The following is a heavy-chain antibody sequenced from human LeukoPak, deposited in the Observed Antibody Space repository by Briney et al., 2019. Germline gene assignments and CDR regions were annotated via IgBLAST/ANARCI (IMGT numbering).Heavy chain of an antibody. J-gene: IGHJ6*03. CDR3: ARGPPHYDLWSGSAGYMDV. CDR2: INHSGST. CDR1: GGSFSGYY. Sequence: SETLSLTCAVYGGSFSGYYWSWIRQPPGKGLEWIGEINHSGSTNYNPSLKSRVTISVDTSKNQFSLKLSSVTAADTAVYYCARGPPHYDLWSGSAGYMDVWGKGTTVTVPS. D-gene: IGHD3-3*01. V-gene: IGHV4-34*01.